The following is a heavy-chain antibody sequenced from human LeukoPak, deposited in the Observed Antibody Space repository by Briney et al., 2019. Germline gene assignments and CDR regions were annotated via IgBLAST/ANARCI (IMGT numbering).Heavy chain of an antibody. CDR2: MWYDGSNK. CDR3: ARGDCSSTSCFDY. CDR1: GFTFSSYS. J-gene: IGHJ4*02. Sequence: PGGSLRLSCAASGFTFSSYSMNWVRQAPGKGLEWVAVMWYDGSNKYYADSVKGRFTISRDNSKNTLYLQMNSLRAEDTAVYYCARGDCSSTSCFDYWGQGTLVTVSS. V-gene: IGHV3-33*08. D-gene: IGHD2-2*01.